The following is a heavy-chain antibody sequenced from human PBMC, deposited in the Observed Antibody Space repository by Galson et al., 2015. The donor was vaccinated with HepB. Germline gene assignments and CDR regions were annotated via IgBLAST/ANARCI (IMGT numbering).Heavy chain of an antibody. Sequence: SLRLSCAASGFTFSSYWMSWVRQAPGKGLEWVANIKQDGSEKYYVDSVKGRFTISRDNAKNSLYLQMNSLRAEDTAVYYCARGDDEPIAVAVHFDYWGQGTLVTVSS. D-gene: IGHD6-19*01. CDR1: GFTFSSYW. CDR2: IKQDGSEK. V-gene: IGHV3-7*03. CDR3: ARGDDEPIAVAVHFDY. J-gene: IGHJ4*02.